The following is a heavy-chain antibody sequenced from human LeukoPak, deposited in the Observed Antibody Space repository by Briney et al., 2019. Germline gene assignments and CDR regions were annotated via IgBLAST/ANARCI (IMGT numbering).Heavy chain of an antibody. CDR1: GGSISSGGYS. CDR3: ARDRGDGMDV. Sequence: SETLSLTCAVSGGSISSGGYSWSWIRQPPGEGLEWIGYIYHSGSTYYNPSLKSRVTISVDRSKSQFSLKLSSVTAADTAVYYCARDRGDGMDVWGQGTTVTVSS. CDR2: IYHSGST. V-gene: IGHV4-30-2*01. J-gene: IGHJ6*02.